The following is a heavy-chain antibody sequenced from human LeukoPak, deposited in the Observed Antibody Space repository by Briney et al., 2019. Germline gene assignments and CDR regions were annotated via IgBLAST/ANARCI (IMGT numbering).Heavy chain of an antibody. Sequence: ASVKVSCKASGYTFTGYYMHWVRQAPGQGLEWMGWINPNSGGTNYAQKFQGRVTMTRDTSISTAYMELSRLRSDDTAVYYCAQSEIYDSSGQLDYWGQGTLVTVSS. J-gene: IGHJ4*02. CDR1: GYTFTGYY. CDR2: INPNSGGT. CDR3: AQSEIYDSSGQLDY. D-gene: IGHD3-22*01. V-gene: IGHV1-2*02.